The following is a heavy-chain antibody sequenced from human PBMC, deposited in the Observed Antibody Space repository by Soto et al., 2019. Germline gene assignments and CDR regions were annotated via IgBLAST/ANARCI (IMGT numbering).Heavy chain of an antibody. D-gene: IGHD2-21*01. CDR1: YGTSVGLC. J-gene: IGHJ5*02. CDR2: IYYSGST. Sequence: VLYGTSVGLCWRRIRQPPGKGLEWIGYIYYSGSTNYNPSLKSRVTISVDTSKNQFSLKLSSVTAADTAVYYCARAITWYLCFDPWGQRTLVTVSS. CDR3: ARAITWYLCFDP. V-gene: IGHV4-59*08.